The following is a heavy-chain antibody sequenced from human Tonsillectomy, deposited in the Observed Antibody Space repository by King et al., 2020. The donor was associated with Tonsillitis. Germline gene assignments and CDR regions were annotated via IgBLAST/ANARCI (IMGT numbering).Heavy chain of an antibody. V-gene: IGHV1-8*01. CDR1: AHTFTTYD. CDR3: SRSSNDVMYV. CDR2: MNPYSGHT. Sequence: VQMVESGAEVKKPGASVKVSCKASAHTFTTYDIYCVRQATGQGLEWMGWMNPYSGHTGYSQKFQGRVTMTRNTSISTAYMELSSLRSEDTAVFYCSRSSNDVMYVWGQGTTVTVSS. J-gene: IGHJ6*02.